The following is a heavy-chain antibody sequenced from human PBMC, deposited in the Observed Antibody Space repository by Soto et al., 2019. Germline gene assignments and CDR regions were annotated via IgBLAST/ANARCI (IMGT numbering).Heavy chain of an antibody. CDR2: IYWDDDK. V-gene: IGHV2-5*02. D-gene: IGHD2-2*01. Sequence: QITLKESGPTLVKPTQTLTLTCTFSGFSLTTSGMGVGWIRQPPGKTLEWLALIYWDDDKRYSPSLKSRLTTTKYTSKNHVVLTMTNMDPVDTATYSCTHTRDEFQLLSWGQETLVTVSS. CDR3: THTRDEFQLLS. J-gene: IGHJ5*01. CDR1: GFSLTTSGMG.